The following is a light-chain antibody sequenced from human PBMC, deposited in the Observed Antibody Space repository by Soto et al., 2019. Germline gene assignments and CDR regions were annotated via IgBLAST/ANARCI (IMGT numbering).Light chain of an antibody. Sequence: DIQMTQSPSSLSASVGDRVTITCQASQGVSDHLNWYQQRPGKAPKLLIYDASNLHAGVPSRFRGSGSGTEFSFTINSLQPEDIATYHCQQYDDLPITFGQGTRLEIE. CDR3: QQYDDLPIT. J-gene: IGKJ5*01. CDR2: DAS. CDR1: QGVSDH. V-gene: IGKV1-33*01.